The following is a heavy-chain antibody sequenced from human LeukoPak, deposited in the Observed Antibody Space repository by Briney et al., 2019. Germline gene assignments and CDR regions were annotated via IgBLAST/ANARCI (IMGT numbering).Heavy chain of an antibody. V-gene: IGHV3-74*01. CDR2: INSDGSST. CDR3: ARDLSRQWLEKQSFGVDY. CDR1: GFIFSTHD. J-gene: IGHJ4*02. Sequence: PGGSLRLSCAASGFIFSTHDVNWVRQAPGKGLVWVSRINSDGSSTSYADSVKGRFTISRDNAKNTLYLQMNSLRAEDTAVYYCARDLSRQWLEKQSFGVDYWGQGTLVTVSS. D-gene: IGHD6-19*01.